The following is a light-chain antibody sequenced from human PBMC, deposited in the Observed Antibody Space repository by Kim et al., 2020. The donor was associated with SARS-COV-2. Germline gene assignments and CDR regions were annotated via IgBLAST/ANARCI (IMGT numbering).Light chain of an antibody. CDR2: KDT. Sequence: SPGQTARINCSGDALPKQYAYWYQQKPGQAPVLLIYKDTERPSGIPERFSGSSSGTTVTLTISGVQAEDEADYHCQSADNTGTYWVFGGGTQLTVL. V-gene: IGLV3-25*03. CDR3: QSADNTGTYWV. J-gene: IGLJ3*02. CDR1: ALPKQY.